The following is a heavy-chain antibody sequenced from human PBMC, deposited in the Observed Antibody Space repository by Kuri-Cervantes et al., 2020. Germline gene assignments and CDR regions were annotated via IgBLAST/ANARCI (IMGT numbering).Heavy chain of an antibody. Sequence: ASVKVSCKASGYTFTSYDINWVRQAPGQGLEWMGIINPSGGSTSYAQKFQGRVTMTRDTSTSTVYMELSSLRSEDTAVYYCARGVGATRDYYYYYYMDVWGKGTTVTVSS. D-gene: IGHD1-26*01. V-gene: IGHV1-46*01. CDR1: GYTFTSYD. J-gene: IGHJ6*03. CDR2: INPSGGST. CDR3: ARGVGATRDYYYYYYMDV.